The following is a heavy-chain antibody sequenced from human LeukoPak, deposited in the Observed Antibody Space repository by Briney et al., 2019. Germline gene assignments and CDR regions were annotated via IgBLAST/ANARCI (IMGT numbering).Heavy chain of an antibody. CDR1: GYTFTNYG. D-gene: IGHD5-18*01. V-gene: IGHV1-18*01. CDR3: ARGGREYKYGRELDH. CDR2: ISDYNRNT. Sequence: ASVTVSCTASGYTFTNYGINWARLAPGQGLEWMGWISDYNRNTYYAQKLQGRVTMTTDTFTSTAYMELRGLRSDDTAVYYCARGGREYKYGRELDHWGQGTLVTVSS. J-gene: IGHJ4*02.